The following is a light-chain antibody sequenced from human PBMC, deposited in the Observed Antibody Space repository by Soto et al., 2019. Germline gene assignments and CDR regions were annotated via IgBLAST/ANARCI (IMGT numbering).Light chain of an antibody. CDR2: RNH. CDR3: AAWDDSLRAVV. Sequence: QPVLTQSPSASATPGQRVTISCSGSGSNIGTHAVNWYQQVPGTAPTLLIFRNHQRPSGVPDRFSGSKSGTSASLAISGPQSEDEADYYCAAWDDSLRAVVFGGGTKLTVL. CDR1: GSNIGTHA. V-gene: IGLV1-44*01. J-gene: IGLJ2*01.